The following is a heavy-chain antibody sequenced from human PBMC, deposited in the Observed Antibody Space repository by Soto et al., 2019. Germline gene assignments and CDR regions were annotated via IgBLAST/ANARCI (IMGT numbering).Heavy chain of an antibody. V-gene: IGHV4-4*02. J-gene: IGHJ4*02. CDR3: ASRDPGTSVDY. Sequence: SETLSLTCTVSGGSFTINNWWTWVRQPPGQGLEWIGEIYRTGSTNYNPSLKSRVTISLDKSENQFSLKVTSLTAADTAVYYCASRDPGTSVDYWGQGTLVTVSS. D-gene: IGHD1-7*01. CDR2: IYRTGST. CDR1: GGSFTINNW.